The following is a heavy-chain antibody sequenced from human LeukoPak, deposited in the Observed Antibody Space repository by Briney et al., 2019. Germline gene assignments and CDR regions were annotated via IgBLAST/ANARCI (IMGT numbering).Heavy chain of an antibody. J-gene: IGHJ3*02. V-gene: IGHV3-23*01. Sequence: PGGSLRLSCAASGFTFSSYAMSWVRQAPGKGLEWVSAISGSGGSTYYADSVKGRFTISRDNSKNTLYLQMNSLGAEDTAVYYCAKLVVGATIFDAFDIWGQGTMVTVSS. CDR2: ISGSGGST. D-gene: IGHD1-26*01. CDR1: GFTFSSYA. CDR3: AKLVVGATIFDAFDI.